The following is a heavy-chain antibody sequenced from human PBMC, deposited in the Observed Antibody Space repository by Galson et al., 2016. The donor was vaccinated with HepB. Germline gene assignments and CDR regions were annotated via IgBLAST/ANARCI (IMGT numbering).Heavy chain of an antibody. D-gene: IGHD6-13*01. V-gene: IGHV1-8*01. CDR3: TKINGHQLAGASDF. CDR2: MNPKTGNT. Sequence: SCKASGYIFTSFDIHWVRQAPGQGLEWVGWMNPKTGNTGYAQKFRGRVTLTRDTYTNTAYMGLTGLTSEDTALYFCTKINGHQLAGASDFWGRGTQVTVSS. J-gene: IGHJ4*02. CDR1: GYIFTSFD.